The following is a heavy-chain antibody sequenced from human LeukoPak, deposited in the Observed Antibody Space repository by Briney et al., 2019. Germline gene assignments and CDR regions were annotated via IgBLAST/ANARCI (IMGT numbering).Heavy chain of an antibody. CDR2: MNPNSGNT. D-gene: IGHD4-11*01. V-gene: IGHV1-8*03. J-gene: IGHJ6*03. CDR3: ARGTGDSNYVSYYYYMDV. CDR1: GYTFTSYY. Sequence: GASVTVSCKASGYTFTSYYMHWVRQATGQGLEWMGWMNPNSGNTGYAQKFQGRVTITRNTSISTAYVELSSLRSEDTAVYYCARGTGDSNYVSYYYYMDVWGKGTTVTVSS.